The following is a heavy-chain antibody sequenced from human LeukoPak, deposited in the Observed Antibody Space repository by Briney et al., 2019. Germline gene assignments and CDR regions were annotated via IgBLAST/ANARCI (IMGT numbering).Heavy chain of an antibody. CDR3: ARDATYYYDSSGYYATGWFDP. J-gene: IGHJ5*02. Sequence: SETLSLTCTVSGGSISSYYWSWIRQPAGKGLEWIGRIYTSGSTNYNPSLKSRVTTSVDTSKNQFSLKLSSVTAADTAVYYCARDATYYYDSSGYYATGWFDPWGQGTLVTVSS. V-gene: IGHV4-4*07. CDR2: IYTSGST. D-gene: IGHD3-22*01. CDR1: GGSISSYY.